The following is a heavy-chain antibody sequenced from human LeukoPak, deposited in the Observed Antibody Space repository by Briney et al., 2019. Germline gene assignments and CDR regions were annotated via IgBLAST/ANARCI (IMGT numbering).Heavy chain of an antibody. CDR2: INYSGRT. J-gene: IGHJ4*02. Sequence: SETLSLTCTISDDSLSNNRYFWAWIRQLPGKGLEWIGSINYSGRTYYNPSLKSRLTMSVDTAKRQFSLRLTSVTAADTALYYCARDIDDVGALLDFWGQGTLVTVSS. D-gene: IGHD1-26*01. V-gene: IGHV4-39*07. CDR3: ARDIDDVGALLDF. CDR1: DDSLSNNRYF.